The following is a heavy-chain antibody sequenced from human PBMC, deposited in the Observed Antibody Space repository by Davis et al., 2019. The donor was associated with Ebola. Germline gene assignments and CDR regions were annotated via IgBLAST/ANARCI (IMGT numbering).Heavy chain of an antibody. V-gene: IGHV4-39*07. CDR1: GGSISEGIHY. D-gene: IGHD1-26*01. CDR3: ARERELLGPFDY. CDR2: MYYSGST. J-gene: IGHJ4*02. Sequence: PSETLSLTCTVSGGSISEGIHYWSWIRQPPGKGLEWIGTMYYSGSTYYNPSLKSRLKLSVDTSRNHFSLRLTSVTAADTAVYYCARERELLGPFDYWGQGTLVTVSS.